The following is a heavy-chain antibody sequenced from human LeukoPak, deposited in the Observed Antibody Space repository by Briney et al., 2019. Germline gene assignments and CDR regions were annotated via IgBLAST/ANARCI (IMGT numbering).Heavy chain of an antibody. Sequence: GGSLRLSCAASGFTFSSYAMSWVRQAPGKGLEWVSAISGSGGSTYYAYSVNGRFTISRDNSKNTLYLQMNSLRAEDTAVYYCAKIPVGATPWYYFDYWGQGTLVTVSS. CDR2: ISGSGGST. CDR1: GFTFSSYA. D-gene: IGHD1-26*01. J-gene: IGHJ4*02. V-gene: IGHV3-23*01. CDR3: AKIPVGATPWYYFDY.